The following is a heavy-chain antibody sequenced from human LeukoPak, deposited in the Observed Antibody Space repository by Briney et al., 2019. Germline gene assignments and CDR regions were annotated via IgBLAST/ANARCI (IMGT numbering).Heavy chain of an antibody. V-gene: IGHV4-4*02. CDR1: GDFFTTSHW. CDR3: ARVIPHGWRQNDF. Sequence: SGTLSLTCAVSGDFFTTSHWWSWLRQSPGKGLEWIGEISEGGMTNYNPSLQSRVTMSLDKSKSQFSLKLTSVTAVDTATYFCARVIPHGWRQNDFWGQGTLVTVSS. J-gene: IGHJ4*02. CDR2: ISEGGMT. D-gene: IGHD2-21*01.